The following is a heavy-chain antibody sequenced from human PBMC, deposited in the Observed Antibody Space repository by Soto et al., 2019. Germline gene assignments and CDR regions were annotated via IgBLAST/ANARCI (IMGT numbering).Heavy chain of an antibody. CDR1: GGSVSIDNYY. J-gene: IGHJ4*02. V-gene: IGHV4-61*01. D-gene: IGHD3-10*01. CDR2: VYYDGTT. Sequence: SETLSLTCTVLGGSVSIDNYYLSWIRQPPGKGLEWVGYVYYDGTTSYNPSLKSRVTTSVDTSKKQFSLKLNSVTAADTALYFSARGNNMLRGVSEYYSDSWCQGRMFTVSS. CDR3: ARGNNMLRGVSEYYSDS.